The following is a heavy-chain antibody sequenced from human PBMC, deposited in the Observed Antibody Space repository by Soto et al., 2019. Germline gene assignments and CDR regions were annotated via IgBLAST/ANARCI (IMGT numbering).Heavy chain of an antibody. D-gene: IGHD4-17*01. V-gene: IGHV4-31*03. J-gene: IGHJ5*02. CDR2: IYYSGST. CDR3: ARIGSVDYGDSWVNWFDP. CDR1: GGSISSGGYY. Sequence: QVQLQESGPGLVKPSQTLSLTCTVSGGSISSGGYYWSWIRQHPGKGLEWIGYIYYSGSTYYNPSLKSRVTISVDTPKNQFSLKLSSVTAADTAVYYCARIGSVDYGDSWVNWFDPWGQGTLVTVSS.